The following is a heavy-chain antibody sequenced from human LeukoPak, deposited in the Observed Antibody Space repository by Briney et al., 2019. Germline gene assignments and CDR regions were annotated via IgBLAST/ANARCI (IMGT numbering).Heavy chain of an antibody. Sequence: SQTLSLTCAISGDSVSSNSAAWNWIRQSPSRGLEWLGRTYYRSKWYNDYAVSVKSRITINPDTSKNQFSLQLNSVTPEDTAVYYCARTEVPEINKGSYYFDYWGQGTLATVSS. CDR3: ARTEVPEINKGSYYFDY. J-gene: IGHJ4*02. CDR1: GDSVSSNSAA. D-gene: IGHD1-14*01. CDR2: TYYRSKWYN. V-gene: IGHV6-1*01.